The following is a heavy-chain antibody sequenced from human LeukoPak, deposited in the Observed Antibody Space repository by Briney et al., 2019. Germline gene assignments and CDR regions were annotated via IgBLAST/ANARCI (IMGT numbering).Heavy chain of an antibody. J-gene: IGHJ5*02. D-gene: IGHD6-13*01. CDR3: ARDTSSNWYYNWFDP. Sequence: PGGSLRLSCEASGFTSSNDWMHWVRQAPGKGRVWVSRINGDGSATMYADSVKGRFTISRDNARNTLYLQMNGLRAEDTAVYYCARDTSSNWYYNWFDPWGQGTLVIVSS. CDR1: GFTSSNDW. CDR2: INGDGSAT. V-gene: IGHV3-74*03.